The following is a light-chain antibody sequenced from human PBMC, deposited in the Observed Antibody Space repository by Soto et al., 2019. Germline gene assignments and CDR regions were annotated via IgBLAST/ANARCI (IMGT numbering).Light chain of an antibody. V-gene: IGKV3-20*01. CDR1: ESVSGNF. CDR3: QQYRSSPWS. CDR2: GAS. J-gene: IGKJ1*01. Sequence: IVLTQSPGTLSFSPGERATLSCRPSESVSGNFLAWYQQRGGQAPRLVIYGASSRATGIPDRFSGSGSGTEFTVTISRLEPEDFVVYCCQQYRSSPWSFGPGTKVEIK.